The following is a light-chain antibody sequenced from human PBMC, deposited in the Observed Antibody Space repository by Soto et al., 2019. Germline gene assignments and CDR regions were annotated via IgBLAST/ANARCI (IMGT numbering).Light chain of an antibody. CDR1: QSIRSH. J-gene: IGKJ4*01. CDR3: QQSYSTPLT. Sequence: DIQMTQSPSSLSASVGDRVTITCRASQSIRSHLNWYQQKPGKAPKLLIFATSSLQSGVPSRFSGSGSGTDFTLSISSLQPEDFATYYCQQSYSTPLTFGGGTKVEIK. V-gene: IGKV1-39*01. CDR2: ATS.